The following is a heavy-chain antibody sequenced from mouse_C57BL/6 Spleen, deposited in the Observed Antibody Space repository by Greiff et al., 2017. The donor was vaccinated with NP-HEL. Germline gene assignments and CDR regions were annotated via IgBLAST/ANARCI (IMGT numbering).Heavy chain of an antibody. Sequence: QVQLQQPGAELVRPGTSVKLSCKASGYTFTSYWMHWVKQRPGQGLEWIGVIDPSDSSTNYNQKFKGKATLTVDTSSSTAYMQLSSLTSEDSAVYYCARFFGNYFDYWGQGTTLTVSS. CDR1: GYTFTSYW. D-gene: IGHD1-1*02. CDR3: ARFFGNYFDY. V-gene: IGHV1-59*01. J-gene: IGHJ2*01. CDR2: IDPSDSST.